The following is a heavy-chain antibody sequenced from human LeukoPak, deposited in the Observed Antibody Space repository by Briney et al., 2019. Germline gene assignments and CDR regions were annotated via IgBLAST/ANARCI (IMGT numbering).Heavy chain of an antibody. J-gene: IGHJ6*02. V-gene: IGHV1-18*01. Sequence: ASVKVSCKASGYTFTSYGISWVRPAPGQGLAWMGWISAYNGNTNYAQKLQGRVTMTTDTSTSTAYMELRSLRSDDTAVYYCARDPLLLWFGELSKKDYYYGMDVWGQGTTVTVSS. CDR1: GYTFTSYG. CDR2: ISAYNGNT. D-gene: IGHD3-10*01. CDR3: ARDPLLLWFGELSKKDYYYGMDV.